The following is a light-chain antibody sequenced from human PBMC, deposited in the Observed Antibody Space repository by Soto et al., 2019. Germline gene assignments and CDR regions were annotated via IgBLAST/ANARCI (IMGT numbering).Light chain of an antibody. V-gene: IGLV2-23*02. CDR3: CSRV. Sequence: QSALTQPASVSGSPGQSITISCTGTSSDVATYNLVSWYQQRPGTAPQLIIYEVTKRPSGVSTRFSGSQSGNTASLTISGLQADDEADYYYCSRVFGGGTQLTVL. J-gene: IGLJ3*02. CDR2: EVT. CDR1: SSDVATYNL.